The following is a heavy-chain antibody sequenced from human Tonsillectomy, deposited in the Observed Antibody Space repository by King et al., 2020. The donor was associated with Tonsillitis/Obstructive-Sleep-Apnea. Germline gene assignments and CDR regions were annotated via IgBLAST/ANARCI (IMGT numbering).Heavy chain of an antibody. CDR3: AKHPVVERYYYYYYMDV. V-gene: IGHV3-23*04. CDR1: GFTFSSYA. J-gene: IGHJ6*03. CDR2: ISGSGGST. Sequence: VQLVESGGGLVQPGGSLRLSCAASGFTFSSYAMSWVRQAPGKGLEWVSAISGSGGSTYYADSVKGRFTISRDNSKNTLYLQMNSLRAEDTAVYYCAKHPVVERYYYYYYMDVWGKGTTVTVSS. D-gene: IGHD2-15*01.